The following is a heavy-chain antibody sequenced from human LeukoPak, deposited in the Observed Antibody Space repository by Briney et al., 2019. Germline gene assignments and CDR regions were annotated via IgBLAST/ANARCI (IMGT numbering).Heavy chain of an antibody. CDR1: GFTFSSYE. CDR3: ARPTTMTKGYFYY. Sequence: GGSLRLSCAASGFTFSSYEMNWVRQAPGKGLEWVSYISSSGSTIYYADSVKGRFTISRDNAKNSLYLQMNSLRAEDTAVYYCARPTTMTKGYFYYWGQGTLVTVSS. V-gene: IGHV3-48*03. J-gene: IGHJ4*02. CDR2: ISSSGSTI. D-gene: IGHD4-17*01.